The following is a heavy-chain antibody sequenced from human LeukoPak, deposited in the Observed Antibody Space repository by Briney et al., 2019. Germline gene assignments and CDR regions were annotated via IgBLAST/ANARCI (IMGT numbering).Heavy chain of an antibody. J-gene: IGHJ5*02. CDR1: GGSFSGYY. Sequence: PSETLSLTCAVYGGSFSGYYWSWIRQPPGNWMEWHGEINHSGGTNYNPSLKSRGTISVDTSKNQFSLKLSSVTAADTAVYYCAINEGQQLSRSWFDPWGQGTLVTVSS. D-gene: IGHD6-13*01. CDR3: AINEGQQLSRSWFDP. CDR2: INHSGGT. V-gene: IGHV4-34*01.